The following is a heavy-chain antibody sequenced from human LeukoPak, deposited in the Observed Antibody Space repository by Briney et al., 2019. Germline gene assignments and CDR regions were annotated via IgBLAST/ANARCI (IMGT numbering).Heavy chain of an antibody. CDR3: VRRGLSLMDV. CDR1: GFTFSNYG. V-gene: IGHV3-64D*09. Sequence: GGSLRLSCSASGFTFSNYGIHWVRQAPGKGLKSVSAISSNGADTYYADSVKGRFTVSRDNSQSTLYLQMSSLTAEDTAVYYCVRRGLSLMDVWGRGTTVTVSS. D-gene: IGHD2/OR15-2a*01. CDR2: ISSNGADT. J-gene: IGHJ6*02.